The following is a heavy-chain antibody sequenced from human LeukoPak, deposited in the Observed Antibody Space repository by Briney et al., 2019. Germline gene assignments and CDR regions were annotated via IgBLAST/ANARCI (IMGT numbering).Heavy chain of an antibody. CDR3: AKHRRDLPSYSLFDY. V-gene: IGHV3-23*01. CDR1: GFTFNSFA. CDR2: ISSSGEST. Sequence: GGSLRLSCAASGFTFNSFAMSWVCQAPGKGLEWVSGISSSGESTYYVDSVKGRFTISRDNSKNTLYLRMSSLRAEDTALYYCAKHRRDLPSYSLFDYWGQGSLVTVSS. J-gene: IGHJ4*02. D-gene: IGHD2-21*01.